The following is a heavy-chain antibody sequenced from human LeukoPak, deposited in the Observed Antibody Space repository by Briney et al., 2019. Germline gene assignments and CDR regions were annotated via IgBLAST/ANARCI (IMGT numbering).Heavy chain of an antibody. CDR2: IYSDDDK. J-gene: IGHJ4*02. V-gene: IGHV2-5*02. CDR1: GFSLRTSGVA. CDR3: AHASDGITAWSHN. Sequence: SGPTLVNPTQTLTLTCTFSGFSLRTSGVAMGWIRQPPGKALEWLALIYSDDDKRYTLSLKTRLTITNVTSKSQVVLTLTNMDPVATATYYCAHASDGITAWSHNWGRGTLVTVSS. D-gene: IGHD1-20*01.